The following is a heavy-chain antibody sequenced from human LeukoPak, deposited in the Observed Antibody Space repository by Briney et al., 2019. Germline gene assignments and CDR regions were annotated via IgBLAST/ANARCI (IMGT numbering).Heavy chain of an antibody. CDR3: ARDDYSDSPTYYNGMDV. V-gene: IGHV3-21*01. CDR1: GFTFSAYT. D-gene: IGHD4/OR15-4a*01. Sequence: GGSLRLSCAASGFTFSAYTMNWVRQAPGKGLEWVSSMSGIGGFVHYADSVKGRFTISRDNAKSSLYLQMNSLRAEDTAVYFFARDDYSDSPTYYNGMDVWGQGTAVTVSS. CDR2: MSGIGGFV. J-gene: IGHJ6*02.